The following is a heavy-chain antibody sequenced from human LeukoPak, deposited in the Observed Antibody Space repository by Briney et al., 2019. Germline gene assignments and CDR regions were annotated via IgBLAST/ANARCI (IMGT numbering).Heavy chain of an antibody. V-gene: IGHV3-74*01. Sequence: PGGSLRLSCAASEFTFSSYWMHWVRQAPGKGLGWVSRINSDGSSTSYADSVKGRFTISRDNAKNTLYLQMNSLRAEVTAVYYCTRSLNRGYSGYDFNYWGQGTLVTVSS. D-gene: IGHD5-12*01. J-gene: IGHJ4*02. CDR3: TRSLNRGYSGYDFNY. CDR2: INSDGSST. CDR1: EFTFSSYW.